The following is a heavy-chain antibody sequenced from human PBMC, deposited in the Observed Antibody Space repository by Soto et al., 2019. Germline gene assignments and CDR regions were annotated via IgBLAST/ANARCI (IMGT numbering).Heavy chain of an antibody. Sequence: PGGSLRLSCTASGFTFGDYAMSWFRQAPGKGLEWVGSIRSKAYGGTTEYAASVKGRFTISRDDSKSIAYLQMNSLKTEDTAVYYCTAPLAYNWNVPFDIWGQGTMVTVSS. CDR3: TAPLAYNWNVPFDI. CDR1: GFTFGDYA. V-gene: IGHV3-49*03. CDR2: IRSKAYGGTT. D-gene: IGHD1-1*01. J-gene: IGHJ3*02.